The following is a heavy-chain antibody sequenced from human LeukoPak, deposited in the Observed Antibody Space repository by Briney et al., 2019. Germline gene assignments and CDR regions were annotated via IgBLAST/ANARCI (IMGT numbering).Heavy chain of an antibody. D-gene: IGHD6-6*01. CDR1: GGSFSGYY. J-gene: IGHJ5*02. Sequence: AETLSLTCAVYGGSFSGYYRSWIRQPPGKGLECIGEINHSGSTNYNPSLKSRVTISVDTSKNQFSLKLSSVTAADTAGYYCARGPGYRRIAARYWFDPWGQGTLVTVSS. V-gene: IGHV4-34*01. CDR2: INHSGST. CDR3: ARGPGYRRIAARYWFDP.